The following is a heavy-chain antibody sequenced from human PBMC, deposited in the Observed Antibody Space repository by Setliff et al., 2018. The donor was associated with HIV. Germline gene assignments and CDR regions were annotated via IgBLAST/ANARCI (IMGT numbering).Heavy chain of an antibody. CDR1: GGSFSGYY. CDR2: IDHSGST. J-gene: IGHJ4*02. D-gene: IGHD1-1*01. Sequence: SETLSLTCAVYGGSFSGYYWSWIRQPPGKGLEWIGEIDHSGSTNDNPSLKSRLTMSIDTSKSHFSLNLNSVTAADTAVYYCARGTTSITFDYWSQGTLVTVSS. V-gene: IGHV4-34*09. CDR3: ARGTTSITFDY.